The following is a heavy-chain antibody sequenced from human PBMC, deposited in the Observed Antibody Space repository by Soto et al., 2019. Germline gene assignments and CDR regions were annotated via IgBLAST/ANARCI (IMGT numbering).Heavy chain of an antibody. CDR3: ARGYYYDSSGYYGMDV. V-gene: IGHV1-69*06. Sequence: ASVKVSCKASGGTFSSYAIRWVRQAPGHGLAWMGGTIPIFGTANYAQKFQGRVTITADKSTSTAYMELSSLRSEDTAVYYCARGYYYDSSGYYGMDVWGQGTTVTVSS. CDR1: GGTFSSYA. CDR2: TIPIFGTA. D-gene: IGHD3-22*01. J-gene: IGHJ6*02.